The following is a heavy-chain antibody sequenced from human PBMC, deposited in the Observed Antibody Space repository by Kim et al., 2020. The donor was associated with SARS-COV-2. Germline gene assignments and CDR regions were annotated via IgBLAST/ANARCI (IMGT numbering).Heavy chain of an antibody. J-gene: IGHJ5*02. Sequence: QKLQGRVTMTTDTSTSTAYMELRSLRSDDTAVYYCARDDGAAAKHWFDPWGQGTLVTVSS. D-gene: IGHD6-13*01. CDR3: ARDDGAAAKHWFDP. V-gene: IGHV1-18*01.